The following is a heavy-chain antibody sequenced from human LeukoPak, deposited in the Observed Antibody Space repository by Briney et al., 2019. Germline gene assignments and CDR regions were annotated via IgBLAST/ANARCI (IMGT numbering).Heavy chain of an antibody. V-gene: IGHV3-74*01. CDR3: ARGADHGGSYYPD. D-gene: IGHD3-10*01. J-gene: IGHJ4*02. CDR1: GFRFSNSW. CDR2: MKTDGTRI. Sequence: GSLRLSCAASGFRFSNSWMYWVRQGPGEGPVWVSRMKTDGTRIEYADSVKGRFTISRDNAKNTLFLQMSSLRVEDTAVYYCARGADHGGSYYPDWGQGTRVTVSS.